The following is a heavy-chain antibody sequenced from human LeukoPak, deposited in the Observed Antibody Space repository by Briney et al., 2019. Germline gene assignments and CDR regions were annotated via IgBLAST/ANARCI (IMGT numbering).Heavy chain of an antibody. CDR2: IYTSGST. D-gene: IGHD3-22*01. J-gene: IGHJ4*02. Sequence: SQTLSLTCTVSGCSISSCSYYWSWIPQPTGKGLEWIGRIYTSGSTNYNPSLKSRVTISVDTSKNQFSLKLSSVTAADTAVYYCARVTTGGYYNCWGQGTLVTVSS. CDR1: GCSISSCSYY. V-gene: IGHV4-61*02. CDR3: ARVTTGGYYNC.